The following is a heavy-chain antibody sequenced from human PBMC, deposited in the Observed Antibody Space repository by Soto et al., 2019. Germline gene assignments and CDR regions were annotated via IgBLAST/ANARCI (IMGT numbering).Heavy chain of an antibody. Sequence: GGSLRLSCEVSGFTFSTYAMNWVRQAPGREMEWVAGISDSGSGTYYNDSVKGRFTISRDNSKNMLHLQMSSLRGDDTARYYCARAQAVVGAPLDFWGQGTMVTVSS. D-gene: IGHD2-15*01. J-gene: IGHJ3*01. CDR1: GFTFSTYA. CDR2: ISDSGSGT. CDR3: ARAQAVVGAPLDF. V-gene: IGHV3-23*01.